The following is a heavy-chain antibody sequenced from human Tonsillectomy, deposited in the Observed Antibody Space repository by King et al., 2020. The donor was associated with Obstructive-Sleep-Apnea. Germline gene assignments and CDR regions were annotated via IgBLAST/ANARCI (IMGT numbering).Heavy chain of an antibody. CDR2: ISTDGSNK. D-gene: IGHD3-22*01. V-gene: IGHV3-30*18. CDR1: GFTFSSYG. J-gene: IGHJ4*02. CDR3: AKVNYHDSSGYIDY. Sequence: VQLVESGGGVVHPGRSLRLSCAASGFTFSSYGMHWVRQAPGKGLEWVAVISTDGSNKYYGDSVKGRITISRDNSKNTLNLQMNSLRAEDTAVYYCAKVNYHDSSGYIDYWGQGTLVTVSS.